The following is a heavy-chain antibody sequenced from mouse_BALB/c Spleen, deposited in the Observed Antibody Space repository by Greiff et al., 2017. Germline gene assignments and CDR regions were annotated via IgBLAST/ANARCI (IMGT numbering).Heavy chain of an antibody. D-gene: IGHD4-1*02. CDR3: TRGATGAWFAY. V-gene: IGHV1-5*01. CDR1: GYSFTSYW. Sequence: EVQVVESGTVLARPGASVKMSCKASGYSFTSYWMHWVKQRPGQGLEWIGAIYPGNSDTSYNQKFKGKAKLTAVTSASTAYMELSSLTNEDSAVYYCTRGATGAWFAYWGQGTLVTVAA. CDR2: IYPGNSDT. J-gene: IGHJ3*01.